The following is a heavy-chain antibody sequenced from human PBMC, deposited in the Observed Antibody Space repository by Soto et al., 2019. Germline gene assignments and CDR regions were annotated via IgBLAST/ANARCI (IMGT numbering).Heavy chain of an antibody. CDR1: GFNFKIYA. J-gene: IGHJ4*02. V-gene: IGHV3-23*01. CDR2: MIGDGTSW. D-gene: IGHD1-26*01. Sequence: EVQLLESGGGLAQAGGSLRLPCAASGFNFKIYAMNWIRQAPGKGLEWVSVMIGDGTSWDYADSVRGRFTISRDNSKNTLYLQMNNLRAEDTAIYYCAKDLRPDGRYDLDYWGQGTLVTVSS. CDR3: AKDLRPDGRYDLDY.